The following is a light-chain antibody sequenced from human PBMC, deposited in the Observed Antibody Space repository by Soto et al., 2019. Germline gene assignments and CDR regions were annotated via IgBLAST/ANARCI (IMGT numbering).Light chain of an antibody. CDR3: AAWDDSLNGYV. CDR2: TNN. J-gene: IGLJ1*01. V-gene: IGLV1-44*01. Sequence: QSVLTQPPSASGTPGQRVTISCSGSSSNIGSNTVNWYQHLPVTAPKLLMHTNNQRPSGVPDRFSGSKSGTSASLAINGPQSEDEADYYCAAWDDSLNGYVFGTGTKLTVL. CDR1: SSNIGSNT.